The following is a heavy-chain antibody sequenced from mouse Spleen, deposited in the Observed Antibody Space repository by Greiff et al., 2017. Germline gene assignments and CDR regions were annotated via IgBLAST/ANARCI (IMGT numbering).Heavy chain of an antibody. CDR2: ISSGGST. CDR1: GFTFSSYA. J-gene: IGHJ2*01. CDR3: AREDYGYPIFDY. Sequence: EVKLVESGGGLVKPGGSLKLSCAASGFTFSSYAMSWVRQTPEKRLEWVASISSGGSTYYPDSVKGRFTISRDNARNILYLQMSSLRSEDTAMYYCAREDYGYPIFDYWGQGTTLTVSS. V-gene: IGHV5-6-5*01. D-gene: IGHD1-2*01.